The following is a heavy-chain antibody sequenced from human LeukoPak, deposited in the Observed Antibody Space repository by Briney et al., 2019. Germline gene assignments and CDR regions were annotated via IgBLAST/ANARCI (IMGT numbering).Heavy chain of an antibody. CDR1: GFTFSSYA. D-gene: IGHD3-3*01. V-gene: IGHV3-23*01. CDR3: AKLFGVVATRASDY. Sequence: PGGSLRLSCAASGFTFSSYAMSWVRQAPGKGLEWVSPISGSGGSTYYADSVKGRFTISRDNSKNTLYLQMNSLRAEDTAVYYCAKLFGVVATRASDYWGQGTLVTVSS. CDR2: ISGSGGST. J-gene: IGHJ4*02.